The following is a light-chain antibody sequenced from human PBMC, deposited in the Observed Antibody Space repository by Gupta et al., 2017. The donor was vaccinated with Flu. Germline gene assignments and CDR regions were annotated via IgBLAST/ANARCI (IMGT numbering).Light chain of an antibody. J-gene: IGLJ1*01. V-gene: IGLV2-14*01. Sequence: SALPPPAPVSGSPGPPSTISSTGTAADVGGYNSVSCFQQHPGDVPKLLIYEVTNRPSGVSDRFSGSKSGNTASLTISGLQADDEADYYCGSYTRNTAPWVFGTGTKVTVL. CDR2: EVT. CDR3: GSYTRNTAPWV. CDR1: AADVGGYNS.